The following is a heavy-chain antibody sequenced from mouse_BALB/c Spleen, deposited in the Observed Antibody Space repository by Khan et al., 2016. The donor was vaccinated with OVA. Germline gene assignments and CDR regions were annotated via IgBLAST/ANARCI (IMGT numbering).Heavy chain of an antibody. D-gene: IGHD1-2*01. J-gene: IGHJ2*01. V-gene: IGHV3-2*02. Sequence: EVKLLESGPGLVKPSQSLSLTCTVTGYSITSGYGWNWIRQFPGNKLEWVGYISYSGSTNYNPSLKSRISITRDTSKNQFFLQLNSVTTEDTATYYCARTARIKYWGQGTTPTVSS. CDR2: ISYSGST. CDR3: ARTARIKY. CDR1: GYSITSGYG.